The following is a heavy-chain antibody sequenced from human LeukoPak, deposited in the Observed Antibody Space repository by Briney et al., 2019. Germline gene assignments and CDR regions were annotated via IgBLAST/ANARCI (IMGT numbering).Heavy chain of an antibody. Sequence: GGSLRLSCAASGFTFSSYEMNWVRQAPGKGLEWVSYISSSGSTIYYADSVKGRFTISRDNAKNSLYLQMNSLRAEDTAVYYCARDRGYSSFDYWGQGTLVTVSS. CDR2: ISSSGSTI. V-gene: IGHV3-48*03. J-gene: IGHJ4*02. CDR1: GFTFSSYE. CDR3: ARDRGYSSFDY. D-gene: IGHD6-19*01.